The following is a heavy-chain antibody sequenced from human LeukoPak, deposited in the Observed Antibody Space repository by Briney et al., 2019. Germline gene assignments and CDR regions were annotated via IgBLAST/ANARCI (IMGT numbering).Heavy chain of an antibody. CDR3: AKDPTTYYDSSGYGRYNRFDP. CDR2: ISGSGGST. D-gene: IGHD3-22*01. CDR1: GFTFSSYA. Sequence: GGSLRLSCAASGFTFSSYAMSWVRQAPGKGLERVSAISGSGGSTYYADSVKGRFTISRDNSKNTQYLQMNSPRAEDTAVYYCAKDPTTYYDSSGYGRYNRFDPWGQGTLVTVSS. V-gene: IGHV3-23*01. J-gene: IGHJ5*02.